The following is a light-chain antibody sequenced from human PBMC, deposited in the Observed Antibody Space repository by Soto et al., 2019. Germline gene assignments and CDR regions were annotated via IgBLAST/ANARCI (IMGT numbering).Light chain of an antibody. Sequence: QSVLTQPASVSGSPGQSVAISCTGTSSDVGAYNYVSWYQQHPGKAPKLLLSEVRNRPSGVSDRFSGSKSGNTASLTISVLQAADEDDYYCSSLTTSFTYVFGTGTKV. V-gene: IGLV2-14*01. CDR3: SSLTTSFTYV. CDR1: SSDVGAYNY. CDR2: EVR. J-gene: IGLJ1*01.